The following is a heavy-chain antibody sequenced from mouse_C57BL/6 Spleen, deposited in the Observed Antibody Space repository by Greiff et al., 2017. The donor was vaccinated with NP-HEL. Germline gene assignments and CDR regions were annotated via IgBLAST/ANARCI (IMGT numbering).Heavy chain of an antibody. V-gene: IGHV10-1*01. CDR3: VRPSYSSGTFAY. D-gene: IGHD3-2*02. Sequence: EVKLMESGGGLVQPKGSLKLSCAASGFSFNTYAMNWVRQAPGKGLEWVARIRSKSNNYATYYADSVKDRFTISRDDSESMLYLQMNNLKTEDTAMYYCVRPSYSSGTFAYWGQGTLVTVSA. CDR1: GFSFNTYA. CDR2: IRSKSNNYAT. J-gene: IGHJ3*01.